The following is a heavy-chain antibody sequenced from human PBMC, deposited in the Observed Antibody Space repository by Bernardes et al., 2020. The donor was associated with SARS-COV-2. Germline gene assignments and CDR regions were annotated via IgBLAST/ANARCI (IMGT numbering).Heavy chain of an antibody. J-gene: IGHJ4*02. Sequence: SETLSLTCSVSGASISTSGDYWGWIRQPPGKGLEWIGSISYSESTYYNPSLKSRLTMSVDTSKNQFSLKLSFVTATDTAVYYCVRAAYSSAWAYFNYWGQGTLVTVSS. CDR2: ISYSEST. D-gene: IGHD6-19*01. V-gene: IGHV4-39*01. CDR3: VRAAYSSAWAYFNY. CDR1: GASISTSGDY.